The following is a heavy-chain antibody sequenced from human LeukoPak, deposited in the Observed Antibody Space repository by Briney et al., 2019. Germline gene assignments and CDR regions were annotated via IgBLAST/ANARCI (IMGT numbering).Heavy chain of an antibody. CDR1: GYTLTDYY. CDR3: ASSHKISSWYPFDY. V-gene: IGHV1-2*04. CDR2: MNPESGIT. Sequence: GASVKVSCKASGYTLTDYYVHWVRQAPGQGLEWMASMNPESGITTYSQAFEDWVSMTRDTSIGTAYMELSSLRSEDTAVYYCASSHKISSWYPFDYWGQGTLVTVSS. J-gene: IGHJ4*02. D-gene: IGHD6-13*01.